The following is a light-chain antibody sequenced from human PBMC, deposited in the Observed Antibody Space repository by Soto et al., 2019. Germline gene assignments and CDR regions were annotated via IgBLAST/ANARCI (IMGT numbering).Light chain of an antibody. CDR1: SSDVGGYNY. J-gene: IGLJ2*01. CDR3: SSYTGSSTYVV. V-gene: IGLV2-14*01. CDR2: DVS. Sequence: QSALTQPASVSGSPGQSITISCTGTSSDVGGYNYVSWYQQHPGKAPKLMIYDVSNRPSGVSNRFSGSKSANTASLTISGLQAEDEEDYYCSSYTGSSTYVVFGGGTKLTVL.